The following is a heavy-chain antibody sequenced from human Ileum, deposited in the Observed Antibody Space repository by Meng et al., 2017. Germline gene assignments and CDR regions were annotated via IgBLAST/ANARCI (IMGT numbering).Heavy chain of an antibody. D-gene: IGHD2-21*01. J-gene: IGHJ4*02. CDR1: GFSFSNYA. V-gene: IGHV3-23*01. Sequence: EVRLLESGGGLVQPGGSLRLSCAASGFSFSNYAMDGVRQAPGKGLEWISTIGSTTYYADSVKGRFTVSRDTSKNTLYLQMNSLRAEDAAVYYCARGCNNINCYFRNWGQGTLVTVSS. CDR3: ARGCNNINCYFRN. CDR2: IGSTT.